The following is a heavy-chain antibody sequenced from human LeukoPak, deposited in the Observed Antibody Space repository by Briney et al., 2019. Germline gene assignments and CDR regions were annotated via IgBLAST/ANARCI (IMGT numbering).Heavy chain of an antibody. Sequence: SETLSLTCTVSGGSISSSSYYWGWIRQPPGKGLEWIGSIYYSGSTYYNPSLKSRVTISVDTSKNQFSLKLSSVTAADTAVYYCARDVHSSGRGVHYYFDYWGQGTLVTVSS. CDR2: IYYSGST. CDR3: ARDVHSSGRGVHYYFDY. V-gene: IGHV4-39*07. J-gene: IGHJ4*02. CDR1: GGSISSSSYY. D-gene: IGHD6-19*01.